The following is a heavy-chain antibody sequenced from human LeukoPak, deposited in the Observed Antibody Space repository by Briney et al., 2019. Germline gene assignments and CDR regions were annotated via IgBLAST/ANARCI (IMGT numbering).Heavy chain of an antibody. V-gene: IGHV3-53*01. CDR2: IYSGGST. D-gene: IGHD3-22*01. Sequence: GGSLRLSCAASGFTVNSNYMSWVRQAPGEGLEWVSTIYSGGSTYYTGSLKGRFTISRDNSKNTVYLQMNSLRAEDTAVYYCARGGYDSSGYYYYFDFWGQGTLVTVSS. CDR1: GFTVNSNY. CDR3: ARGGYDSSGYYYYFDF. J-gene: IGHJ4*02.